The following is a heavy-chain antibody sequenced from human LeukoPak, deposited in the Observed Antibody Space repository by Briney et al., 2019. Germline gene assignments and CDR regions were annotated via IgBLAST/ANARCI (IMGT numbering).Heavy chain of an antibody. CDR2: SYYSGST. J-gene: IGHJ4*02. D-gene: IGHD3-10*01. CDR3: ARQRDLWFGENYFDY. Sequence: SETLSLTCTVSGGSISSSSYYWGWIRQPPGKGLEWIGSSYYSGSTYYNPSLKSRVTISVDTSKNQFSLKLSSVTAADTAVYYCARQRDLWFGENYFDYWGQGTLVTVSS. V-gene: IGHV4-39*01. CDR1: GGSISSSSYY.